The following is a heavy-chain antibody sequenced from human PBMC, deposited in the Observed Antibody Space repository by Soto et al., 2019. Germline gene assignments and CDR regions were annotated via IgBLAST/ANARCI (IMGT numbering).Heavy chain of an antibody. CDR1: GCTFSTYT. Sequence: ASVKVSCKASGCTFSTYTISCVRQAPGQGLEWMGRIIPILGIANYAQKFQGRVTITADKSTSTAYMELSSLRSEDTAVYYCARLYYYGSGSSSGKNYYYYMDVWGKGTTVTVSS. D-gene: IGHD3-10*01. J-gene: IGHJ6*03. V-gene: IGHV1-69*02. CDR2: IIPILGIA. CDR3: ARLYYYGSGSSSGKNYYYYMDV.